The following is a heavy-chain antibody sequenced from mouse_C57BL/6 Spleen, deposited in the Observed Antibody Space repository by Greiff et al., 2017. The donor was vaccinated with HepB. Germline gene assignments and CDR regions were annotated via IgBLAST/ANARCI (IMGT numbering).Heavy chain of an antibody. Sequence: EVQLQQSGGVLARPVSAVKMSCVTSGYTVSGYWMHWVKQRPGQGLEWIGAIYPGNSDTSYNQKFKGKAKLTAVTSASTAYMELSSLTNEDSAVYYCTRGVLRDYFDYWGQGTTLTVSS. CDR2: IYPGNSDT. D-gene: IGHD1-1*01. J-gene: IGHJ2*01. V-gene: IGHV1-5*01. CDR3: TRGVLRDYFDY. CDR1: GYTVSGYW.